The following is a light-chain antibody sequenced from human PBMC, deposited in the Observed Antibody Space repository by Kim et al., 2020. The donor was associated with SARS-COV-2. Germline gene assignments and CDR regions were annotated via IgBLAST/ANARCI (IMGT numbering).Light chain of an antibody. CDR2: DVT. CDR3: SSYTLTSTWV. J-gene: IGLJ3*02. CDR1: YSDIGSFAY. Sequence: GQSITISCTGTYSDIGSFAYVSWYQQSPGKAPRLIIHDVTERPSGISNRFSGSRSGNTASLTISGLQAEDEADYHCSSYTLTSTWVFGGGTQLTVL. V-gene: IGLV2-14*03.